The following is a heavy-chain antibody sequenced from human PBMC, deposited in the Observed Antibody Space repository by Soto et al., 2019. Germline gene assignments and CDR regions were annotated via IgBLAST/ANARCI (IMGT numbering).Heavy chain of an antibody. D-gene: IGHD6-13*01. CDR1: GFTFSSYA. Sequence: EVQLLDSGGGLVQPGGSLRLSCAASGFTFSSYAMNCVRQAPGKGLEWVSVISGSGDRTYYADSGKGRFTISREDSKNTLYLQMNSLRTEVTVVYYCARRGTGTYFDYWGQGKVVNVSS. CDR3: ARRGTGTYFDY. CDR2: ISGSGDRT. J-gene: IGHJ4*02. V-gene: IGHV3-23*01.